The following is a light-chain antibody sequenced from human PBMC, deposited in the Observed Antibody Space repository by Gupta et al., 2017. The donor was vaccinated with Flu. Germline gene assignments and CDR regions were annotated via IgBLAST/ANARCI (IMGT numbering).Light chain of an antibody. J-gene: IGLJ3*02. V-gene: IGLV8-61*01. CDR1: SGSVSTTYY. CDR2: NTN. CDR3: VLYMASGISV. Sequence: QTVVTQEPSFSVSPGGTVTLTCGLSSGSVSTTYYPSWYQPTPGQAPRTLIYNTNPRPSGVPDRFSGSILGNKAALTITGAQADDESDYYCVLYMASGISVFGGGTKLTVL.